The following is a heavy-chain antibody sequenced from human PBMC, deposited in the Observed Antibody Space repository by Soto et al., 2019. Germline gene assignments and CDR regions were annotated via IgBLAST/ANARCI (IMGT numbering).Heavy chain of an antibody. CDR3: ARFVRYRSGTTCCTRADA. Sequence: PSETLSLTFSVYGVSFSGYYWSWIRHPPGKGLEWIGEINHSGSTNYNPSLKSRVTISVDTSKNQFPLKLRSVIVADKAVYHCARFVRYRSGTTCCTRADACGKRTTGTVS. D-gene: IGHD2-2*01. J-gene: IGHJ6*03. V-gene: IGHV4-34*01. CDR2: INHSGST. CDR1: GVSFSGYY.